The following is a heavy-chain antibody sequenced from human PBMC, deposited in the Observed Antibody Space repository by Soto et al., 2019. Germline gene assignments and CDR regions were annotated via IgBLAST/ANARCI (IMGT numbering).Heavy chain of an antibody. Sequence: EVQLVESGGGLVQPGGSLRLSCAASGFTFSSYSMNWVRQAPGKGLEWVSYISSSSSTIYYADSVKGRFTISRDNAKNSVYLQMNSLRDEDTAVYYCARDPGGEAVAGYYYGMDVWGQGTTVTVSS. CDR3: ARDPGGEAVAGYYYGMDV. J-gene: IGHJ6*02. D-gene: IGHD6-19*01. CDR2: ISSSSSTI. CDR1: GFTFSSYS. V-gene: IGHV3-48*02.